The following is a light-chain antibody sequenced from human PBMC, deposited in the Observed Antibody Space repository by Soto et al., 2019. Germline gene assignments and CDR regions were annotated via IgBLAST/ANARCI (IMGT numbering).Light chain of an antibody. Sequence: EIVMTQSPATLAVSPGERATLSCRASQSVSSNLAWYQQRRGLPPRLILYGAYNRATGIPDRFSGSGSGADFTLTISRLEPEDFAVYFCQQHGNSPPGTCGQGTRLEIK. CDR2: GAY. J-gene: IGKJ5*01. CDR3: QQHGNSPPGT. V-gene: IGKV3-20*01. CDR1: QSVSSN.